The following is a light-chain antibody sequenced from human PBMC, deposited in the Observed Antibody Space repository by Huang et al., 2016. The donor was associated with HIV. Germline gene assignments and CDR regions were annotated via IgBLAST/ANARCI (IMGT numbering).Light chain of an antibody. CDR2: TAS. V-gene: IGKV1-39*01. Sequence: DIQMTQSPSSLSASVGDRVTITCRASQNIGSDLVWYQHKPGTAPNLLIYTASSWQSGVPSRFSGSGSGTDFSLTISSLQPEDFATYYCQQSYGAPYTFGQGTKVDIK. CDR3: QQSYGAPYT. CDR1: QNIGSD. J-gene: IGKJ2*01.